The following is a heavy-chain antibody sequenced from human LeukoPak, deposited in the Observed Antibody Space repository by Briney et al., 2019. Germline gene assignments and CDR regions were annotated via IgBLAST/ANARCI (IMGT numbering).Heavy chain of an antibody. D-gene: IGHD6-13*01. CDR1: GFTFSSYA. Sequence: GGSLRLSCAASGFTFSSYAMHWVRQAPGKGLEYVSAISSNGGSTYYANSVKGRFTISRDNSKNTLYLQMGSLRAEDMAVYYCARDYSSTRPYYFDYWGQGTLVTVSS. J-gene: IGHJ4*02. CDR3: ARDYSSTRPYYFDY. CDR2: ISSNGGST. V-gene: IGHV3-64*01.